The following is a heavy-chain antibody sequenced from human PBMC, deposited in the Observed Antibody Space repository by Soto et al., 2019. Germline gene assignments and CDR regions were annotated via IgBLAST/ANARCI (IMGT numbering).Heavy chain of an antibody. V-gene: IGHV6-1*01. CDR1: GDSVSSDTSA. Sequence: PSQTLSLTCVLSGDSVSSDTSAWNWIRHSPSRGLEWLGRAYYRSQWYIDFAGSVKSRLTINPDTSKNEVSLHLKSVTPEDTAMYYCARGFAATSLDVWGPGTTVTVSS. J-gene: IGHJ6*02. D-gene: IGHD6-13*01. CDR3: ARGFAATSLDV. CDR2: AYYRSQWYI.